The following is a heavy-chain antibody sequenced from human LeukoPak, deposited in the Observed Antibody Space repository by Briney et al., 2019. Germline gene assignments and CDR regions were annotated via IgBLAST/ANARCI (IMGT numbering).Heavy chain of an antibody. Sequence: PPETLSLTCTVSGGSISSYYWSWIRQPPGKGLEWIGYIYYSASTNYNPSLKSRVTISVDTSKNQFSLKLSSVTAADTAVYYCARGSIEEYHYWGQGTLVTVSS. CDR3: ARGSIEEYHY. V-gene: IGHV4-59*01. CDR1: GGSISSYY. J-gene: IGHJ4*02. D-gene: IGHD2/OR15-2a*01. CDR2: IYYSAST.